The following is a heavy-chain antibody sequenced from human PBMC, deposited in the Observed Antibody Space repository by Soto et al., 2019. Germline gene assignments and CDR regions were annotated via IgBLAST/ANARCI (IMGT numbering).Heavy chain of an antibody. J-gene: IGHJ4*02. CDR1: GFTFSSYA. V-gene: IGHV3-23*01. CDR3: AKDYTDPRRPDSGSYYNAHSVGFDY. Sequence: GGSLRLSCAASGFTFSSYAMSWVRQAPGKGLEWVSAISGSGGSTYYADSVKGRFTISRDNSKNTLDLQMNSLRAEDTAVYYCAKDYTDPRRPDSGSYYNAHSVGFDYWGQGTLVTVSS. D-gene: IGHD3-10*01. CDR2: ISGSGGST.